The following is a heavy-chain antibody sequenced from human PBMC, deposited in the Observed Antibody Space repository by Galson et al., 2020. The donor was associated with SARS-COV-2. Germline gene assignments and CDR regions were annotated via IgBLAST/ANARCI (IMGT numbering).Heavy chain of an antibody. Sequence: GSLKISCSASGFTFSTYAMYWVRQAPGKGLEFVSVISSNGYSTYYADSVRGRFTISRDNSKNTLYFQMSSLRADDTAVYYCVKGLSGTTHYDYYGMDVWGQGTTVTVSS. CDR3: VKGLSGTTHYDYYGMDV. CDR2: ISSNGYST. CDR1: GFTFSTYA. V-gene: IGHV3-64D*06. D-gene: IGHD1-20*01. J-gene: IGHJ6*02.